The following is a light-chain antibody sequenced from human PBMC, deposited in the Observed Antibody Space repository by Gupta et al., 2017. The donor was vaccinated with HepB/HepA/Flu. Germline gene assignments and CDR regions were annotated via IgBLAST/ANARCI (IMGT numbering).Light chain of an antibody. CDR3: AAWDDSLSGGV. CDR1: SSNIGNNY. Sequence: QSVLTQPPSSSGTPGQRITISCSGSSSNIGNNYVSWYQQLPGTAPKLLIYMNNQRPSGVPDRFSGSKSGTSASLAISGLRSEDEAYYYCAAWDDSLSGGVFGGGTKLTVL. CDR2: MNN. J-gene: IGLJ3*02. V-gene: IGLV1-47*01.